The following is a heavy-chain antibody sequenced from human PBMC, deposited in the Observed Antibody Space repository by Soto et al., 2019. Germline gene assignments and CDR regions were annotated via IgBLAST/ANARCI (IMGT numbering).Heavy chain of an antibody. V-gene: IGHV4-30-2*01. D-gene: IGHD6-19*01. J-gene: IGHJ6*02. Sequence: SETLSLTCDVSGDTISTGGYTWAWIRQPPGKALEWIGHTYHSGNPYYNPSLKSRVIISVDRSKNQFSLKLSSVTAADTAVYYCARDFTDSSGPTLGMGVWGQGTTVTVSS. CDR1: GDTISTGGYT. CDR2: TYHSGNP. CDR3: ARDFTDSSGPTLGMGV.